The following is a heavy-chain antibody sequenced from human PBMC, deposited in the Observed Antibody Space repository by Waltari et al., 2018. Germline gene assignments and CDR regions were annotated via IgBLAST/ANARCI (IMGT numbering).Heavy chain of an antibody. CDR1: GGSFSGYY. D-gene: IGHD3-22*01. CDR3: ARGRGGYYLNWFDP. J-gene: IGHJ5*02. V-gene: IGHV4-34*01. CDR2: INHSGST. Sequence: QVQLQQWGAGLLKPSETLSLTCAVYGGSFSGYYWSWIRQPPGKGLEWIGEINHSGSTNDNPSLKSRVTISVDTSKNQFSLKLSSVTAADTAVYYCARGRGGYYLNWFDPWGQGTLVTVSS.